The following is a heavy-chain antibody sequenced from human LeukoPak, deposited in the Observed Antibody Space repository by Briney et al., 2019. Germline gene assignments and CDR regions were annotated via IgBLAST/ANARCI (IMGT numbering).Heavy chain of an antibody. Sequence: GGSLRLSCAASGFTFDIYTMIWVRQAPGKGLEWVSSIDSYNSIYYADSLKGRFTISRGNAKNSLYLQMNSLGAEDTAVYYCARYASYKYSGTYYYDYWGQGTLVSVSS. J-gene: IGHJ4*02. D-gene: IGHD1-26*01. V-gene: IGHV3-69-1*02. CDR2: IDSYNSI. CDR3: ARYASYKYSGTYYYDY. CDR1: GFTFDIYT.